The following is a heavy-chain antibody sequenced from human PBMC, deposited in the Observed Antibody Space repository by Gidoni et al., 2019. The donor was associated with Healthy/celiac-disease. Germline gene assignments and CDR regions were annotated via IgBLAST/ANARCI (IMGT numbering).Heavy chain of an antibody. D-gene: IGHD5-12*01. CDR2: ISSSSISI. J-gene: IGHJ4*02. CDR3: FGGYADY. V-gene: IGHV3-21*01. CDR1: GFTFSSYS. Sequence: EVQLVESGGGLVKPGGSLRLSCAASGFTFSSYSMNWVRQAPGKGLEWVSSISSSSISISYADSVKGRFTISRDNAKNSLYLQMTSLRAEDTAVYYCFGGYADYWGQGTLVTVSS.